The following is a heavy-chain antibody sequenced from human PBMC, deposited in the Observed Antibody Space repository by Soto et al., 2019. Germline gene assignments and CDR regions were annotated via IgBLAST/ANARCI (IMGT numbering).Heavy chain of an antibody. V-gene: IGHV3-30*03. CDR1: GFTFSSYG. J-gene: IGHJ4*02. D-gene: IGHD3-3*01. CDR3: ARGITIFGVVIIRPFDY. CDR2: ISYDGSNK. Sequence: GGSLRPSCAASGFTFSSYGMHWVRQPPGKGLEWVAVISYDGSNKYYADSVKGRFTISRDNSKNTLYLQMNSLRAEDTAVYYCARGITIFGVVIIRPFDYWGQGTLVTVSS.